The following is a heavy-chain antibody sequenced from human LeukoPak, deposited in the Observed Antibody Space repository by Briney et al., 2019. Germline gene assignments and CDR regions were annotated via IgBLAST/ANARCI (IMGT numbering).Heavy chain of an antibody. J-gene: IGHJ5*02. V-gene: IGHV3-21*01. D-gene: IGHD3-10*01. CDR2: ISSSSSYI. CDR3: AREGSSYDYYGSGSYYNFFDP. CDR1: GFTFSSYA. Sequence: RAGGSLRLSCAASGFTFSSYAMSWVRQAPGKGLEWVSSISSSSSYIYYADSVKGRFTISRDNAKNSLYLQMNSLRAEDTAVYYCAREGSSYDYYGSGSYYNFFDPWGQGTLVTVSS.